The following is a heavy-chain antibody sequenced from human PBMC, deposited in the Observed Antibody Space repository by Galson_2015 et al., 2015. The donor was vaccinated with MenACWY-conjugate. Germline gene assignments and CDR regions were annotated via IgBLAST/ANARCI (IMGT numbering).Heavy chain of an antibody. Sequence: SESLSLTCTVSGGSISSSSYYWGWIRQPPGKGLEWIGEIYHSGSTNYNPSLKSRVTISVDKSKNQFSLKLSSVTAADTAVYYCARDSATYCSSTSCSPVDYYYYMDVWGKGTTVTVSS. J-gene: IGHJ6*03. CDR2: IYHSGST. V-gene: IGHV4-39*07. CDR3: ARDSATYCSSTSCSPVDYYYYMDV. CDR1: GGSISSSSYY. D-gene: IGHD2-2*01.